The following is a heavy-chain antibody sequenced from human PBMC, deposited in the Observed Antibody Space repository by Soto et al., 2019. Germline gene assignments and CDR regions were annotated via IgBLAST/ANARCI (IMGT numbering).Heavy chain of an antibody. V-gene: IGHV4-59*01. J-gene: IGHJ4*02. CDR1: GASMSDYY. CDR2: MHSSGNA. CDR3: VRSGHTFGGVI. D-gene: IGHD3-16*01. Sequence: SETLSLTCTVSGASMSDYYGTWSRQPPGRGLEWIGLMHSSGNANYSSSLKGRATISVDTYNNQFSLILTSVTAADTAVYYCVRSGHTFGGVIWGQGTLVTVSS.